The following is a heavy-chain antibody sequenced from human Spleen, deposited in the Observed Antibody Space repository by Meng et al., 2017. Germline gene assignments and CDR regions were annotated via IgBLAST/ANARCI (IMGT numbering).Heavy chain of an antibody. CDR1: GGSISSGYYY. D-gene: IGHD3-9*01. V-gene: IGHV4-30-4*01. CDR3: ARAPLNYDILTGSPDY. J-gene: IGHJ4*02. CDR2: IYYSGST. Sequence: VKLKESGPGMVKPSQTLLLTCTVTGGSISSGYYYWSWIRQPPGKGLEWIGYIYYSGSTNYNPSLKSRVTISVDTSKNQFSLKLNSVTAADSAVYYCARAPLNYDILTGSPDYWGQGTLVTVSS.